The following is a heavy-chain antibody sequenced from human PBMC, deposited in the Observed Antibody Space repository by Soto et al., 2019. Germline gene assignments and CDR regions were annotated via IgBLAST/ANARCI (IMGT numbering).Heavy chain of an antibody. J-gene: IGHJ6*02. D-gene: IGHD3-10*01. CDR1: GFTFSSYG. CDR2: IWYDGSNK. CDR3: ARAGPLWRFGDLLRYGMDV. Sequence: GGSLRLSCAASGFTFSSYGMHWVRQAPGKGLEWVAVIWYDGSNKYYADSVKGRLTISTENSEKTVYLQMNSLRAEDTAVYYCARAGPLWRFGDLLRYGMDVWGQGTTVTVSS. V-gene: IGHV3-33*01.